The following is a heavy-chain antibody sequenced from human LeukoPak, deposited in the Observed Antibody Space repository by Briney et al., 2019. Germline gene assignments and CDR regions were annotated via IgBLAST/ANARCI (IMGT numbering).Heavy chain of an antibody. J-gene: IGHJ4*02. D-gene: IGHD6-6*01. Sequence: PGGSLRLSCAASGFTFSNYWMHWVRQAPGKGLVWVSRISSDGSSTSYADSVKGRFTISRDNAKNTLYLQMNSLRAEDTAVYFCAKDPRIAAAYYFDYWGQGTLVTVSS. CDR2: ISSDGSST. CDR1: GFTFSNYW. CDR3: AKDPRIAAAYYFDY. V-gene: IGHV3-74*01.